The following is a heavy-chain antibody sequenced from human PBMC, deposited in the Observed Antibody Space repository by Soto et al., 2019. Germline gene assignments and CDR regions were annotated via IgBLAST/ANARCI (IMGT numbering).Heavy chain of an antibody. CDR1: GGSFSGYY. J-gene: IGHJ4*02. Sequence: QVQLQQWGAGLLKPSETLSLTCAVYGGSFSGYYWSWIRQPPGKGLEWIGEINHSGGTNYNPSLKSRVTISVDTSKNQFSLKLSSVTAADTAVYYCASLSGYDLDYWGQGTLVTVSS. CDR3: ASLSGYDLDY. CDR2: INHSGGT. D-gene: IGHD5-12*01. V-gene: IGHV4-34*01.